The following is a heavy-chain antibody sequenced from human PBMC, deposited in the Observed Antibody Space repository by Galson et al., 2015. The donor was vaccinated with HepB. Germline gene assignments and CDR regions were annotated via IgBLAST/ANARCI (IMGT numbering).Heavy chain of an antibody. V-gene: IGHV1-69*04. CDR3: TRDVRDYLYYYYYGMDV. J-gene: IGHJ6*02. D-gene: IGHD4-17*01. Sequence: SVKVSCKASGGTFSSYTISWVRQAPGQGLEWMGRIIPILGIANYAQKFQGRVTITADKSTSTAYMELSSLRSEDTAVYYCTRDVRDYLYYYYYGMDVWGQGTTVTVSS. CDR1: GGTFSSYT. CDR2: IIPILGIA.